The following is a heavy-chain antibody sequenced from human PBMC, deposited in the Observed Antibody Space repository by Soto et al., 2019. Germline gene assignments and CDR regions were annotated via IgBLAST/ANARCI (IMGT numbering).Heavy chain of an antibody. J-gene: IGHJ5*02. D-gene: IGHD3-10*01. Sequence: GAPVKVSCKASRYTYTNYGISWARQATGQGLEWMGWINTYNGNTNHAQKLQGRVTMTTDTFTSTAYMELRSLRSDDTAVYYCARGVGSGTYYNQYNWFDPWGQGTLVTVSS. CDR2: INTYNGNT. CDR3: ARGVGSGTYYNQYNWFDP. V-gene: IGHV1-18*01. CDR1: RYTYTNYG.